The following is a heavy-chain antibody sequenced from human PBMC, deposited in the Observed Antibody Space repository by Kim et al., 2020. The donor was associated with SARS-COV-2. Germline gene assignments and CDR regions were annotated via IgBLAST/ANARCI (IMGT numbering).Heavy chain of an antibody. CDR3: ARGGYXRSTSXYYKSGRYFDL. CDR2: XNHSGST. Sequence: SETLSLTCAVYGGSFSGYYWSWIRQPPGKGLXWIGEXNHSGSTNYNPSLKSRVTXSVDXPQNQXPLKLXSVTAXDTAVYYCARGGYXRSTSXYYKSGRYFDLWGRGTLVTVSS. J-gene: IGHJ2*01. V-gene: IGHV4-34*01. CDR1: GGSFSGYY. D-gene: IGHD2-2*01.